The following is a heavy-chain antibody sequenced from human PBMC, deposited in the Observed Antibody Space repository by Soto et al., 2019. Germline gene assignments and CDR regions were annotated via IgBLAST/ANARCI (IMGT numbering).Heavy chain of an antibody. J-gene: IGHJ6*02. CDR3: ARDRVVPAVDYYYGMDV. D-gene: IGHD2-2*01. CDR1: GGSISSGDYY. CDR2: IYYSGST. Sequence: SETLSLTCTVSGGSISSGDYYWSWIRQPPGKGLEWIGYIYYSGSTYYNPSLKSRVTISVDTSKNQFSLKLSSVTAADTAVYYCARDRVVPAVDYYYGMDVWGQRTTVTVSS. V-gene: IGHV4-30-4*01.